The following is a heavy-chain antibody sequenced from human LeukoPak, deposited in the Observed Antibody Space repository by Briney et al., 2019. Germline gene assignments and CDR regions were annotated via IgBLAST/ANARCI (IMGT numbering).Heavy chain of an antibody. D-gene: IGHD2-2*02. CDR1: GLTFSSYG. CDR3: AKDGVWGVPAAIRTYYYYYYMDV. CDR2: IRYDGSNK. V-gene: IGHV3-30*02. J-gene: IGHJ6*03. Sequence: GGSLRLSCAASGLTFSSYGMHWVRQAPGKGLEWVAFIRYDGSNKYYADSVKGRFTISRDNSKNTLYLQMNSLRAEDTAVYYCAKDGVWGVPAAIRTYYYYYYMDVWGKGTTVTVSS.